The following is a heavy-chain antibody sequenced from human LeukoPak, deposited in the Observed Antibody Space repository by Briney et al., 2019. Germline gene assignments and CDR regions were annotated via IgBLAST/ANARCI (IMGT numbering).Heavy chain of an antibody. CDR1: GFTFSGFW. CDR2: IYSGGST. D-gene: IGHD3-10*01. CDR3: ASPLFGELSFDY. V-gene: IGHV3-53*01. Sequence: GGSLRLSCAVSGFTFSGFWMSWSRQAPGKGLEWVSVIYSGGSTYYADSVKGRFTISRDNSKNTLYLQMNSLRAEDTAVYYCASPLFGELSFDYWGQGTLVTVSS. J-gene: IGHJ4*02.